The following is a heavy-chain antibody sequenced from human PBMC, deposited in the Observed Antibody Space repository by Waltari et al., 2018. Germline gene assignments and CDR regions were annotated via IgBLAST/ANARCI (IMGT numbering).Heavy chain of an antibody. V-gene: IGHV4-38-2*01. CDR1: GYSISTGYS. J-gene: IGHJ6*04. CDR2: IYHSGSI. D-gene: IGHD3-10*01. CDR3: AYFSVFWVTDV. Sequence: QVQLQESGPGLVKPSETLSLTCAVSGYSISTGYSWGWIRQPPGKGLEWIGTIYHSGSIYYHPSLEIRITISIVTSKNQFSLKLNSVIVADTAVYYCAYFSVFWVTDVWGRGTTVTVSS.